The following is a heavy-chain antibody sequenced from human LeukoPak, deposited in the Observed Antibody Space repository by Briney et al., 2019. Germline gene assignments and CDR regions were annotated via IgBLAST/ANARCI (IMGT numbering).Heavy chain of an antibody. CDR3: ARDRITIFGEPNYYYYYGMDV. CDR2: IIPIFGTA. D-gene: IGHD3-3*01. Sequence: SVKVSCKASGGTFSSYAISWVRQAPGQGLEWMGGIIPIFGTANYAQKFQGRVTITADESTSTAYVELSSLRSEDTAVYYCARDRITIFGEPNYYYYYGMDVWGQGTTVTVSS. CDR1: GGTFSSYA. V-gene: IGHV1-69*01. J-gene: IGHJ6*02.